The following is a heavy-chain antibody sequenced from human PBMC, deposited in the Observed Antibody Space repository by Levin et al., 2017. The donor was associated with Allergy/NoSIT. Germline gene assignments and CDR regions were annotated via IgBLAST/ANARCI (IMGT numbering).Heavy chain of an antibody. CDR3: AKQKGIAVADFFDY. Sequence: GESLKISCAASGFTFSSYAMSWVRQAPGKGLEWVSAISGSGGSTYYADSVKGRFTISRDNSKNTLYLQMNSLRAEDTAVYYCAKQKGIAVADFFDYWGQGTLVTVSS. J-gene: IGHJ4*02. CDR1: GFTFSSYA. CDR2: ISGSGGST. V-gene: IGHV3-23*01. D-gene: IGHD6-19*01.